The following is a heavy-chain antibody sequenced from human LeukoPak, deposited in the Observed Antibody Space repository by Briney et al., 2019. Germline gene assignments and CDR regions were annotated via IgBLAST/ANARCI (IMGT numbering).Heavy chain of an antibody. CDR2: MNPNRGNT. J-gene: IGHJ4*02. V-gene: IGHV1-8*03. D-gene: IGHD6-6*01. CDR3: ARVGSSSGTPFDY. Sequence: ASVKVSCKASGYTFTSYDINWVRQATGQGGEGMGWMNPNRGNTGYAQKFQGRVTITRNTSISPAYMALSSLRSQEPAVYYCARVGSSSGTPFDYWGQGPLVTVSS. CDR1: GYTFTSYD.